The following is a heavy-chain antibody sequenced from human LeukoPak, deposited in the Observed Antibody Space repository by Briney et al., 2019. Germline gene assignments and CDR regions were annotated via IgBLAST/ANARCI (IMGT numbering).Heavy chain of an antibody. Sequence: GASVTVSFTASGGTFSSYAISWARQAPGQGLERMGRIIPILGIANYAQKFQGRVTITADKSTSTAYMELSSLRSEDTAVYYCARDQLVGATVSYGYYGMDVWGQGTTVTVSS. CDR1: GGTFSSYA. J-gene: IGHJ6*02. V-gene: IGHV1-69*04. CDR3: ARDQLVGATVSYGYYGMDV. CDR2: IIPILGIA. D-gene: IGHD1-26*01.